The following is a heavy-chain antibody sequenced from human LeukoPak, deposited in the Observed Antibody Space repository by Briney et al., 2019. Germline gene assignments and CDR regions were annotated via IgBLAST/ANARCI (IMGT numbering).Heavy chain of an antibody. CDR2: IYPRDGST. V-gene: IGHV1-46*01. CDR3: ARQGAYSSAIGMGY. D-gene: IGHD6-19*01. CDR1: GYTFTSNY. Sequence: ASVKVSCKASGYTFTSNYIHWVRQAPGQGLEWMGMIYPRDGSTSYAQKFQGRVTMTRDTSTRTVYMEVSGLKPEDTAVYYCARQGAYSSAIGMGYWSQGTLVTVSS. J-gene: IGHJ4*02.